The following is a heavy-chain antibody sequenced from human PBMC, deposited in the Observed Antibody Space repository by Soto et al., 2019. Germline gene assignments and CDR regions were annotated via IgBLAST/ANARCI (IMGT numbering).Heavy chain of an antibody. CDR1: GFTFSSYA. CDR2: ISGSGGST. D-gene: IGHD6-13*01. CDR3: AKVTRTAAGSYYYYYMDV. V-gene: IGHV3-23*01. Sequence: SGFTFSSYAMSWVRQAPGKGLEWVSAISGSGGSTYYADSVKGRFTISRDNSKNTLYLQMNSLRAEDTAVYYCAKVTRTAAGSYYYYYMDVWGKGTTVTVSS. J-gene: IGHJ6*03.